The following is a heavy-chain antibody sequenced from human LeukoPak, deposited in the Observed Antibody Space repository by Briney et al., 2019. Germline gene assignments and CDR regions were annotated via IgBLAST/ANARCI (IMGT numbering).Heavy chain of an antibody. J-gene: IGHJ6*02. V-gene: IGHV4-30-4*01. D-gene: IGHD3-16*01. CDR3: ARDGVRYVMDV. CDR2: IYYSGST. CDR1: GGSISSGDYY. Sequence: SETLSLTCTVSGGSISSGDYYWSWIRQPPGKGLEWIGYIYYSGSTYYNPSLKSRVTISVDTSKNQFSLKLSSVTAADTAVYYCARDGVRYVMDVWGQGTTVTVSS.